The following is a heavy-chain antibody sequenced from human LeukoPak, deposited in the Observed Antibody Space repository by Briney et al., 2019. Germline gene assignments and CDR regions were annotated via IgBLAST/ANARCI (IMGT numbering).Heavy chain of an antibody. CDR3: ARGAFRGGLFDC. CDR2: ITSSSSYT. Sequence: KPGGSLRLSCAASGFSFSSYTINWVRQAPGKGPDWVSSITSSSSYTYFADSVKGRFSISRDNAKNSLYLQMNSLRAEDTAVYYCARGAFRGGLFDCWGQGTLVTVSS. D-gene: IGHD3-10*01. J-gene: IGHJ4*02. V-gene: IGHV3-21*01. CDR1: GFSFSSYT.